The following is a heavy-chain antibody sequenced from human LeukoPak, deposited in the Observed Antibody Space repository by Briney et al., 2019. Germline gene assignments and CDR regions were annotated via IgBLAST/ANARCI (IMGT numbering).Heavy chain of an antibody. CDR3: ARDKAHSYGYYFDP. V-gene: IGHV4-4*08. Sequence: SETLSLTCTVSDDAISTYYWNWIRQTPGKGLEWVGHIANGRTDYNPSLKSRAIISVDTSKNQISLRLTSVTAADTAVYHCARDKAHSYGYYFDPWGPGTQVLVSS. J-gene: IGHJ4*02. CDR1: DDAISTYY. D-gene: IGHD3-10*01. CDR2: IANGRT.